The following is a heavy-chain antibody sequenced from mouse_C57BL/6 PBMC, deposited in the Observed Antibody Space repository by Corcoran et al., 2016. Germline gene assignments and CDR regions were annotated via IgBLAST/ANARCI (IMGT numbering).Heavy chain of an antibody. D-gene: IGHD1-1*01. CDR1: GYSFTDYN. V-gene: IGHV1-39*01. CDR3: AREEDYYGYWYVDV. J-gene: IGHJ1*03. Sequence: EFQLQQSGPELVKPGASVKISCKASGYSFTDYNMNWVKQSNGKSLEWIGVINPNYGTTSYNQKFKGKATLTVDQSSSTAYMQLNSLTSVDSAVYYWAREEDYYGYWYVDVWGTGTTVTVSS. CDR2: INPNYGTT.